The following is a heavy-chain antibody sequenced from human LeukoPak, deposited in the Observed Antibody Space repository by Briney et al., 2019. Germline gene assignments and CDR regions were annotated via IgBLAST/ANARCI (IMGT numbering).Heavy chain of an antibody. V-gene: IGHV3-7*01. D-gene: IGHD6-13*01. J-gene: IGHJ4*02. CDR3: ARGEEYSSSLYQCDY. Sequence: GGSLRLSCAASEFTFSSYWMTWVRQAPGKGLEWVADIKQDGSEKYYVDSVKGRFTISRDNAKKSLHLQMNSLRAEDTALYYCARGEEYSSSLYQCDYWGQGTLVTVSS. CDR1: EFTFSSYW. CDR2: IKQDGSEK.